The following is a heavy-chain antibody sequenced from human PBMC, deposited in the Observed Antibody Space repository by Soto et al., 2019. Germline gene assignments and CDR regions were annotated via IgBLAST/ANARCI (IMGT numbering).Heavy chain of an antibody. Sequence: SETLSLTCTVSGGSISSGDYYWSWIRQPPGKGLEWIGYIYYSGSTYYNPSLKSRVTISVDTSKNQFSLKLSSVTAADTAVYYCARGVVAATLYNNWFDPWGQGTLVTVSS. J-gene: IGHJ5*02. CDR2: IYYSGST. CDR3: ARGVVAATLYNNWFDP. CDR1: GGSISSGDYY. D-gene: IGHD2-15*01. V-gene: IGHV4-30-4*01.